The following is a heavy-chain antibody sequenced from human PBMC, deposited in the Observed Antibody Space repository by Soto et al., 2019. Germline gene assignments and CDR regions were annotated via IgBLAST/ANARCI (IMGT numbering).Heavy chain of an antibody. V-gene: IGHV4-59*01. Sequence: PSETLSLTCTASGGSISSYYWSWIRQPPGKGLEWIGYIYYSGSTTYNPSLKSRVTISVETSKNQSSLKLSSVTAAETAVYYFGREGLEYSSGGICDSYYYGMDVWGQGTTVTVSS. CDR3: GREGLEYSSGGICDSYYYGMDV. D-gene: IGHD2-15*01. J-gene: IGHJ6*02. CDR1: GGSISSYY. CDR2: IYYSGST.